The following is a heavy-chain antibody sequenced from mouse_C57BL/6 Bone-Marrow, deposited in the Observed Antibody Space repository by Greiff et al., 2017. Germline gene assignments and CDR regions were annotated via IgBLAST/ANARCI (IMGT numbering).Heavy chain of an antibody. Sequence: EVQLQQSGPELVKPGASVKISCKASGYTFTDYYMNWVKQSHGKSLEWIGDINPNNGGTSYNQKFKGKATLTVDKSSSTAYMELRSLTSEDSAVYYWARSPIYYGNYVAYWGQGTLVTVSA. D-gene: IGHD2-1*01. CDR2: INPNNGGT. CDR3: ARSPIYYGNYVAY. J-gene: IGHJ3*01. CDR1: GYTFTDYY. V-gene: IGHV1-26*01.